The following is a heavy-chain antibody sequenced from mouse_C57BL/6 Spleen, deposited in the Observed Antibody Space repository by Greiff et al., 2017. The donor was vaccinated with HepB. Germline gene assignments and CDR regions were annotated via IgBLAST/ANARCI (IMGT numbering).Heavy chain of an antibody. CDR3: ARDYYSNYVNYAMDY. J-gene: IGHJ4*01. V-gene: IGHV5-17*01. CDR1: GFTFSDYG. CDR2: ISSGSSTI. Sequence: EVKLMESGGGLVKPGGSLKLSCAASGFTFSDYGMHWVRQAPEKGLEWVAYISSGSSTIYYADTVKGRFTIARDNAKNTLFLQMTSLRSEDTAMYYCARDYYSNYVNYAMDYWGQRTSVTVSS. D-gene: IGHD2-5*01.